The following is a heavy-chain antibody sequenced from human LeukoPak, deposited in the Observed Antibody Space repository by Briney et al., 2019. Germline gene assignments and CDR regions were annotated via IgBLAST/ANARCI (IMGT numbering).Heavy chain of an antibody. CDR1: GFTFSSYS. J-gene: IGHJ4*02. Sequence: GGSLRLSCAASGFTFSSYSMNWVRQAPGKGLEWVSYISSSSSTIYYADSVKGRFTISRDNAKNSLYLQMNSLRAEDTAVYYCARDYYDKDNDYWGQGTLVTASS. CDR3: ARDYYDKDNDY. V-gene: IGHV3-48*01. CDR2: ISSSSSTI. D-gene: IGHD3-22*01.